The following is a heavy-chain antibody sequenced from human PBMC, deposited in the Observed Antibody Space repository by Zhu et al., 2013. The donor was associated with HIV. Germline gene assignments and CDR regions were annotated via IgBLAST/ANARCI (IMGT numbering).Heavy chain of an antibody. CDR1: GYPFTGYY. CDR2: INPGGGST. D-gene: IGHD4-17*01. J-gene: IGHJ3*02. CDR3: ARTTVTADDAVDI. Sequence: QVQLVQSGGEVKKPGASVKVSCKASGYPFTGYYMHWVRQAPGQGLEWMGVINPGGGSTTYAQKFQGRLTMTRDTSTSTVYMELSSLTSEDTAVYYCARTTVTADDAVDIWGQGTMVTVSS. V-gene: IGHV1-46*01.